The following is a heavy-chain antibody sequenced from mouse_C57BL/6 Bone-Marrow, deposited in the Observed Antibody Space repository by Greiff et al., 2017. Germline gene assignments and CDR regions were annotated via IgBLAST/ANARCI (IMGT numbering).Heavy chain of an antibody. CDR3: ARIYDGYYGWFAY. V-gene: IGHV1-80*01. D-gene: IGHD2-3*01. Sequence: VKLQESGAELVKPGASVKISCKASGYAFSSYWMNWVKQRPGKGLEWIGQIYPGDGDTNYNGKFKGKATLTADKSSSTAYMQLSSLTSEDSAVYFCARIYDGYYGWFAYWGQGTLVTVSA. J-gene: IGHJ3*01. CDR2: IYPGDGDT. CDR1: GYAFSSYW.